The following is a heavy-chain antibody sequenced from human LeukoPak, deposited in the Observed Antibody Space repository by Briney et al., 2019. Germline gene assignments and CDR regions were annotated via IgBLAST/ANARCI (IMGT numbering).Heavy chain of an antibody. J-gene: IGHJ4*02. Sequence: GGSRRLSCTASGFTFGDYTMSWFRQAPGKGLEWVGLIRSKAYGGTPNYAASLKGRFTISRDDSKSIAYLQMNSLKTEDTAVYYCTRDSWDRPPPFDYWGQGTLVTVSS. CDR3: TRDSWDRPPPFDY. D-gene: IGHD1-26*01. V-gene: IGHV3-49*03. CDR1: GFTFGDYT. CDR2: IRSKAYGGTP.